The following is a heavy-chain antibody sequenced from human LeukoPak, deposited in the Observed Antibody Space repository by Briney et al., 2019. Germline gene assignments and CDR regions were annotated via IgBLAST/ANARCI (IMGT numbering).Heavy chain of an antibody. CDR2: IYYSGST. V-gene: IGHV4-61*01. Sequence: PSETLSLTCTVSGGSFSSGSYYWSWIRQPPGKGLEWIGYIYYSGSTNYNPSLKSRVTISVDTSKNQFSLKLSSVTAADTAVYYCARDPYGDSQSDYWGQGTLVTVSS. CDR1: GGSFSSGSYY. J-gene: IGHJ4*02. D-gene: IGHD4-17*01. CDR3: ARDPYGDSQSDY.